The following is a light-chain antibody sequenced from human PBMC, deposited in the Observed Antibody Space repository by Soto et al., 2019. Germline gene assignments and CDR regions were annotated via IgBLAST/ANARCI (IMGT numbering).Light chain of an antibody. J-gene: IGKJ1*01. CDR3: QQYGSSPRT. CDR2: GAS. CDR1: QSVSSSY. Sequence: IVLSHAPGTLSLSAGERATLSCRASQSVSSSYLAWYQQKPGQAPRLLIYGASSRATGIPDRFSGSGSGTDFTLTISRLEPEDFAVYYCQQYGSSPRTLGQGTKVDIK. V-gene: IGKV3-20*01.